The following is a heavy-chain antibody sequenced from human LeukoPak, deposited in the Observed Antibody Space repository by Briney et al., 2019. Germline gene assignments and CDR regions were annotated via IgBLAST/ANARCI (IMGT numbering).Heavy chain of an antibody. Sequence: SETLSLTCTVSGYSISSSYYWGWIRQPPGKGLEWIGSIYYSGSTYYNPSLKSRVTISVDTSKNQFSLKLSSVTAADTAVYYCARHRVVPAATVPKYYFDYWGQGTLVTVSS. V-gene: IGHV4-39*01. D-gene: IGHD2-2*01. J-gene: IGHJ4*02. CDR3: ARHRVVPAATVPKYYFDY. CDR1: GYSISSSYY. CDR2: IYYSGST.